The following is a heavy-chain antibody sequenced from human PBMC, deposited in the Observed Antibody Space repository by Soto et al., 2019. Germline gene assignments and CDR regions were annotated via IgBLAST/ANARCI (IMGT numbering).Heavy chain of an antibody. V-gene: IGHV3-23*01. Sequence: EVQLLESGGGLIQPGGSLRLSCAASGLTFSRYAMNWVRQAPGKGLEWVSVISGSGGTRYYAYSVKGRFTISRDNSKGILYLQMNSLRADDTAVYYCAKDPYPVVVVPAANGMDVWGQGTTVTVSS. CDR1: GLTFSRYA. CDR2: ISGSGGTR. CDR3: AKDPYPVVVVPAANGMDV. D-gene: IGHD2-2*01. J-gene: IGHJ6*02.